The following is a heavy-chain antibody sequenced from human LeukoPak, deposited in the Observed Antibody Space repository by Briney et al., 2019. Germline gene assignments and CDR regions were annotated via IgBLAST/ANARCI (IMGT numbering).Heavy chain of an antibody. D-gene: IGHD3-10*02. V-gene: IGHV3-48*03. CDR1: GFTFSDYE. CDR3: AELGITMIGGV. J-gene: IGHJ6*04. Sequence: GGSLRLSCVATGFTFSDYEMNWVRQAPGKGLGWVSYISSSGSTIYYADSVKGRFTISRDNAKNSLYLQMNSLRAEDTAVYYCAELGITMIGGVWGKGTTVTISS. CDR2: ISSSGSTI.